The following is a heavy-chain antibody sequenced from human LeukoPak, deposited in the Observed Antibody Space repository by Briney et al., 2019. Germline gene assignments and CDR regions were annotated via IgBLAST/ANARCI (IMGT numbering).Heavy chain of an antibody. J-gene: IGHJ4*02. CDR1: GVTFSIYA. Sequence: PGGSLRLSCAASGVTFSIYAMSWVRQAPGRGLEWVSGISGSAGSTYYADSVKGRFTISRDNSKNTLYLQMNSLRAEDTAVYYCATGRNPYDSGRFDYWGQGTLVTVSS. D-gene: IGHD3-10*01. CDR3: ATGRNPYDSGRFDY. V-gene: IGHV3-23*01. CDR2: ISGSAGST.